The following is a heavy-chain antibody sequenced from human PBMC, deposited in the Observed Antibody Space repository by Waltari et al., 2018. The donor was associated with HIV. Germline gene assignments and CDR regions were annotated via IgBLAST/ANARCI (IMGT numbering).Heavy chain of an antibody. CDR1: GGSISRSSYY. J-gene: IGHJ5*02. Sequence: QLQLQESGPGLMKPSETLSLTCTVSGGSISRSSYYWGWIRQPPGKGLEWIGSIYYSGSTYYNPSLKSRVTISVDTSKNQFSLKLSSVTAADTAVYYCARVSRREWLRLLGWFDPWGQGTLVTVSS. CDR2: IYYSGST. CDR3: ARVSRREWLRLLGWFDP. D-gene: IGHD5-12*01. V-gene: IGHV4-39*07.